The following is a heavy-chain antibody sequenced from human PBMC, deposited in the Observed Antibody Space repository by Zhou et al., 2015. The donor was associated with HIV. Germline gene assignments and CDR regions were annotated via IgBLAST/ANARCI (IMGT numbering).Heavy chain of an antibody. V-gene: IGHV1-69*01. CDR1: GGTFSSYA. CDR3: ARIQNRAPVVTSYWYFDL. J-gene: IGHJ2*01. Sequence: QVQLVQSGAEVKKPGSSVKVSCKASGGTFSSYAISWVRQAPGQGLEWMGGIIPIFGTANYAQKFQGRVTITADESTSTAYMELSSLRSEDTAVYYCARIQNRAPVVTSYWYFDLWGRGTLVTVSS. D-gene: IGHD4-23*01. CDR2: IIPIFGTA.